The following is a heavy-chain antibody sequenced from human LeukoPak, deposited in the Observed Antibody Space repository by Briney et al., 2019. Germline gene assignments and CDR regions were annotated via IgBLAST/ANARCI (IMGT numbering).Heavy chain of an antibody. V-gene: IGHV4-39*01. CDR1: GGSISSSTYY. D-gene: IGHD6-13*01. Sequence: PSETLSLNCSVSGGSISSSTYYWGWIRQPPGKGLEWIGNIYNSGSTYYNPSLKSRVTISVDTSKNQFSLKLSSVTAADTAVYYCARQAYSSNLGWFDPWGQGTLVTVSS. J-gene: IGHJ5*02. CDR3: ARQAYSSNLGWFDP. CDR2: IYNSGST.